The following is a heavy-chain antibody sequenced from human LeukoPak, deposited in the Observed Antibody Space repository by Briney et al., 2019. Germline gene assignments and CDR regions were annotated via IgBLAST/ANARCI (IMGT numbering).Heavy chain of an antibody. V-gene: IGHV1-18*01. D-gene: IGHD2-21*02. J-gene: IGHJ4*02. CDR1: GYTFTSYG. Sequence: ASVKVSCKASGYTFTSYGISWVRQAPGQGLEWMGWISAYNGNTNYAQRLQGRVTMTTDTSTSTAYMELRSLRSDDTAVYYCARSSSIVVVTATPFDYWGQGTLVTVSS. CDR3: ARSSSIVVVTATPFDY. CDR2: ISAYNGNT.